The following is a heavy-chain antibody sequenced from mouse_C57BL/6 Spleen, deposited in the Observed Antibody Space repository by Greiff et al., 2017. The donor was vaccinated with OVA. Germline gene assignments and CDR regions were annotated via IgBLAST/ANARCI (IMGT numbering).Heavy chain of an antibody. CDR2: IYPGSGST. V-gene: IGHV1-55*01. CDR3: ASTDSNYEGFDY. J-gene: IGHJ2*01. D-gene: IGHD2-5*01. Sequence: QVQLQQPGAELVKPGASVKMSCKASGYTFTSYWITWVKQRPGQGLEWIGDIYPGSGSTNYNEKFKSKATLTVDTSSSTAYMQLSSLTSEDSAVYYCASTDSNYEGFDYWGQGTTLTVSS. CDR1: GYTFTSYW.